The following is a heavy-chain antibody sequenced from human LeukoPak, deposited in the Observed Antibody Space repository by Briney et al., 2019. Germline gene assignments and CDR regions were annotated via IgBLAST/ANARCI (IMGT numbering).Heavy chain of an antibody. D-gene: IGHD5-18*01. V-gene: IGHV3-23*01. J-gene: IGHJ6*02. CDR1: GFTFSSYA. CDR2: ISGSGGST. Sequence: GGSLRLSCAASGFTFSSYAVSCVRQAPGEGLEWVSAISGSGGSTYYADSVKGRFTISRDNSKNTLYLQMNSLRAEDTAVYYCPTRQQLWQIYYYYGMDVWGQGATVTVSS. CDR3: PTRQQLWQIYYYYGMDV.